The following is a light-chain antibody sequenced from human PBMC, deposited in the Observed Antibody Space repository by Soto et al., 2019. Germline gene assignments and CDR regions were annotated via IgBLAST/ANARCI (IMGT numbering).Light chain of an antibody. V-gene: IGKV3-15*01. Sequence: ELVMTQSPAPLSVSPGERATLSCRASQSVSSNLAWYQQKPGQAPRLLIYGASTRAAGIPARFSGSGSGTEFSLIISSLQSEDFAVYYCQQYNNWPPLTFGGGTKVEIK. CDR3: QQYNNWPPLT. CDR2: GAS. CDR1: QSVSSN. J-gene: IGKJ4*01.